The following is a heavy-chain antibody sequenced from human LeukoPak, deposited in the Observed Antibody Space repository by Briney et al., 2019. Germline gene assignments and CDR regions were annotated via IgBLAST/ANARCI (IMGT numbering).Heavy chain of an antibody. CDR2: MNPNTGNT. CDR1: GYTFTSFG. Sequence: ASVKVSCKASGYTFTSFGVNWVRQATGQGLEWMGWMNPNTGNTGYAQKFQGRVTMTRDTSISTAYVELSSLRSDDTAVYYCARMDGRARLNWFDPWGQGTLVTVSS. V-gene: IGHV1-8*01. D-gene: IGHD3-16*01. CDR3: ARMDGRARLNWFDP. J-gene: IGHJ5*02.